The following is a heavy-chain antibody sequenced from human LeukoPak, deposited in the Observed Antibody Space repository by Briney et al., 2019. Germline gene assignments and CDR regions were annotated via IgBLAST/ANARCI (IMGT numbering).Heavy chain of an antibody. D-gene: IGHD3-10*01. J-gene: IGHJ4*02. Sequence: SETLSLTCAVSGGSISSSSYYWGWVRQPPGKGLEWIGSMYYSGSTYYNPSLKSRVTTSVDTSKNQFSLKRSSVTAADTAVDYCARDLTMVRGVGYFDYWGQGTLVTVSS. CDR2: MYYSGST. V-gene: IGHV4-39*07. CDR1: GGSISSSSYY. CDR3: ARDLTMVRGVGYFDY.